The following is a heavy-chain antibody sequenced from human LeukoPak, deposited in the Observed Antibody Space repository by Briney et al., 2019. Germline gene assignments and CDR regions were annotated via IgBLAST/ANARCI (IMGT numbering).Heavy chain of an antibody. J-gene: IGHJ6*02. CDR2: IYYSGST. D-gene: IGHD1-1*01. Sequence: SETLSLTCTVSGGSVSSGSYYWSWIRQPPGKGLEWIGYIYYSGSTNYNPSLKSRVTISVDTSENQFSLKLSSVTAADTAVYYCARVGGTNYYYYGMDVWGQGTTVTVSS. V-gene: IGHV4-61*01. CDR1: GGSVSSGSYY. CDR3: ARVGGTNYYYYGMDV.